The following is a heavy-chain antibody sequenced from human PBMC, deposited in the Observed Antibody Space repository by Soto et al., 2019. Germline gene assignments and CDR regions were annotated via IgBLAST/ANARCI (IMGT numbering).Heavy chain of an antibody. D-gene: IGHD6-19*01. V-gene: IGHV1-18*01. CDR2: ISAYNGNA. CDR1: GYTFTSYG. J-gene: IGHJ3*02. CDR3: ARDRLPGIAVAGVTTDAFDI. Sequence: ASVKVACKASGYTFTSYGISWVRQAPGQGIEWMGWISAYNGNANYAQKLQGRVTMTTDTSTSTAYMELSSLRSEDTVVYYCARDRLPGIAVAGVTTDAFDIWGHRTMVTVSS.